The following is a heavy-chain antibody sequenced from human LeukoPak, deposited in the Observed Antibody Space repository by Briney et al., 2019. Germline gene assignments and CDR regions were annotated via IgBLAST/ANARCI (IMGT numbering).Heavy chain of an antibody. J-gene: IGHJ3*02. V-gene: IGHV3-64*01. CDR2: ISSNGGST. CDR1: GFTFSSYA. Sequence: GGSLRLSCAASGFTFSSYAMHWVRQAPGKGLEYVSAISSNGGSTYYANSVKGRFTISRDNSKNTLYLQMGSLRAEDMAVYYCAMGEQRGAFDIWGQGTMVTVSS. CDR3: AMGEQRGAFDI. D-gene: IGHD3-16*01.